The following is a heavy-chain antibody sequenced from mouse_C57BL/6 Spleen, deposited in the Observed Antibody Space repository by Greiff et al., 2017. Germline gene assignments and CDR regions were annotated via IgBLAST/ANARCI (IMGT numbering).Heavy chain of an antibody. CDR1: GYTFTTYP. V-gene: IGHV1-47*01. Sequence: QVQLKESGAELVKPGASVKMSCKASGYTFTTYPIEWMKQNHGKSLEWIGNFHPYNDDTKYNEKFKGKATLTVEKSSSTVYLELSRLTSDDSAVYYCARRGGKGGPLDYWGQGTTLTVSS. CDR3: ARRGGKGGPLDY. J-gene: IGHJ2*01. CDR2: FHPYNDDT. D-gene: IGHD1-1*02.